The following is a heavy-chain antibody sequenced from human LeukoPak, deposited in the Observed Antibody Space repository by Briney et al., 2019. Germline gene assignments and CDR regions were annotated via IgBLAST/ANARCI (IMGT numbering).Heavy chain of an antibody. CDR3: ARADGDYRNFDS. V-gene: IGHV3-74*01. CDR2: LNRDGSSA. J-gene: IGHJ4*02. CDR1: GFTFSNYW. D-gene: IGHD4-17*01. Sequence: GGSLRLSCAASGFTFSNYWMYWVRQAPGKGLVWVSHLNRDGSSATYADSVKGRFTISRDNAKNTVYLQMNSLRAEDTAVYYCARADGDYRNFDSWGQGTLVTVSS.